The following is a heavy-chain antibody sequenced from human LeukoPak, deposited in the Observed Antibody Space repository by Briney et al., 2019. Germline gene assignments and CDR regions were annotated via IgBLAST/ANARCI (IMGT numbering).Heavy chain of an antibody. V-gene: IGHV4-34*01. CDR2: INHSGST. J-gene: IGHJ5*02. CDR3: ARGRGYVWGSYRLAP. CDR1: GGSFSGYY. Sequence: SETLSLTCAVYGGSFSGYYWSWIRQPLGKGLEWIGEINHSGSTNYNPSLKSRVTISVDTSKNQFSLKLSSVTAADTAVHYCARGRGYVWGSYRLAPWGQGTLVTVSS. D-gene: IGHD3-16*02.